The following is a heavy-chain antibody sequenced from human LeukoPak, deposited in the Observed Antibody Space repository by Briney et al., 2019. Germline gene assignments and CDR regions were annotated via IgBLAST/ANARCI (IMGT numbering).Heavy chain of an antibody. CDR1: GGTFSSYA. V-gene: IGHV1-69*13. CDR2: IIPIFGTA. Sequence: SVKVSCRASGGTFSSYAISWVRQAPGQGLEWMGGIIPIFGTANYAQKFQGRVTITADESTSTAYMELSSLRSEDTAVYYCARVVTGSYYFDGGWFDPWGQGTLVTVSS. CDR3: ARVVTGSYYFDGGWFDP. D-gene: IGHD1-26*01. J-gene: IGHJ5*02.